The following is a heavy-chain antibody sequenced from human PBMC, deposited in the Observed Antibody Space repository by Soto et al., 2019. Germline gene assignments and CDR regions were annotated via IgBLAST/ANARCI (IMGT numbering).Heavy chain of an antibody. CDR2: ISWNSGSI. CDR1: GFTFDDYA. V-gene: IGHV3-9*01. CDR3: AKVAVAGNLCSSFDI. Sequence: EVQLVESGGGLVQPGRSLRLSCAASGFTFDDYAMHWVRQAPGKGLEWVAGISWNSGSIGYADSVKGRFTISRDNAKNSLYLQMNSLRAEDTALYYCAKVAVAGNLCSSFDIWGQGTMVTVSS. J-gene: IGHJ3*02. D-gene: IGHD6-19*01.